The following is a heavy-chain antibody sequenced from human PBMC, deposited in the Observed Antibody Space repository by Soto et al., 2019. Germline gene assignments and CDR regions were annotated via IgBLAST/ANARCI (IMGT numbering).Heavy chain of an antibody. CDR3: AKRFAYSSGLDGFDI. CDR1: GFIFSSYA. CDR2: ISGNGGTT. D-gene: IGHD6-19*01. V-gene: IGHV3-23*01. Sequence: GGSLRLSCAASGFIFSSYAMTWVRQGPGRGLEWVSGISGNGGTTYYADSVKGRFIISRDNSKNTLFLQMNSLRAEDSAIYYCAKRFAYSSGLDGFDIWGQGTMVTVSS. J-gene: IGHJ3*02.